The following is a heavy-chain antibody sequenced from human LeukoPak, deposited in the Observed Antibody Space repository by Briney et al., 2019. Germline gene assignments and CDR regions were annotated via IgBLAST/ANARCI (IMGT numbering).Heavy chain of an antibody. D-gene: IGHD2-15*01. CDR2: IYYSGSA. Sequence: GSLRLSCAASGFTFSSYWMSWVRQPPGKGLEWIGEIYYSGSAKYNPSLKSRVTISVDKSKNQFSLKLSSVTAADTAVYYCARDVGYCDGGTCYRYDYWGQGTLVTVSS. J-gene: IGHJ4*02. CDR1: GFTFSSYW. CDR3: ARDVGYCDGGTCYRYDY. V-gene: IGHV4-4*02.